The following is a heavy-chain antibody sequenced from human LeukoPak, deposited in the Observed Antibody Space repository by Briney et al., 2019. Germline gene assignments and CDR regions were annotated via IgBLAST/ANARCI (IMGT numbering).Heavy chain of an antibody. CDR2: IYYSGST. CDR1: GGSISSYY. V-gene: IGHV4-59*01. D-gene: IGHD2-2*01. Sequence: PSETLSLTCTVSGGSISSYYWSWIRQPPGKGLEWIGYIYYSGSTNYNPSLKSRVTISVDTSKNQFSLKLSSVTAADTAVYYCARAPYCSSTSCYGNWFDPWGQGTLVTVSS. J-gene: IGHJ5*02. CDR3: ARAPYCSSTSCYGNWFDP.